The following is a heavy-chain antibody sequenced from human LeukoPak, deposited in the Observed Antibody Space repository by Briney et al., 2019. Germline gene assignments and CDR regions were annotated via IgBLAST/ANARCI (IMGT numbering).Heavy chain of an antibody. J-gene: IGHJ5*02. CDR3: ATICIAGCSRNWFDP. Sequence: ASVKVSCKASGYTFTCYYMHWVRQAPGQGLEWMGWINPKSGGTNYAQKFQGRVTMTRDTSISTAYMELSSLRSDDTAVYYCATICIAGCSRNWFDPWGQGTLVTVSS. V-gene: IGHV1-2*02. CDR2: INPKSGGT. CDR1: GYTFTCYY. D-gene: IGHD6-13*01.